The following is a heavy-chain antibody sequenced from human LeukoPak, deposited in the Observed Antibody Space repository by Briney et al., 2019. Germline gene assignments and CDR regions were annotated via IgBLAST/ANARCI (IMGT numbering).Heavy chain of an antibody. V-gene: IGHV4-30-2*01. CDR2: IYHSGST. J-gene: IGHJ4*02. D-gene: IGHD1-26*01. Sequence: PSETLSLTCTVSGGSISSGGYYWSWIRQPPGKGLEWIGYIYHSGSTYYNPSLKSRVTISVDRSKNQFSLKLSSVTAADTAVYYCARVVVVGATLDYWGQGTLVTVSS. CDR1: GGSISSGGYY. CDR3: ARVVVVGATLDY.